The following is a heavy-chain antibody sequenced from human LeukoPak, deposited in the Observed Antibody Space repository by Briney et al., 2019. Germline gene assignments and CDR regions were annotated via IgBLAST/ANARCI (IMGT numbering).Heavy chain of an antibody. D-gene: IGHD2-15*01. CDR3: ARAGEVVVAATDY. J-gene: IGHJ4*02. V-gene: IGHV3-11*06. CDR2: ISSSSSYT. Sequence: GGSLRLSCAASGFTFSDYYMSWIRQAPGKGLEWVSYISSSSSYTNYADSVKGRFTISRDNAKNSLYLQMYSLRAEDTAVYYCARAGEVVVAATDYWGQGTLVTVSS. CDR1: GFTFSDYY.